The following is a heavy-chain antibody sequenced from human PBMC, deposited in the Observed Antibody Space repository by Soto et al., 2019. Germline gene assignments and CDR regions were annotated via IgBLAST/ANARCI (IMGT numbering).Heavy chain of an antibody. J-gene: IGHJ4*02. CDR2: INHSGST. CDR3: ASTSGSKTDY. CDR1: GGSFSGYY. V-gene: IGHV4-34*01. Sequence: SETLSLTCAVYGGSFSGYYLSWIRQPPGKGLEWIGEINHSGSTNYNPSLKGRVTISVDTSKNQFSLKLSSVTAADTAVYYCASTSGSKTDYWGQGTLVTVSS. D-gene: IGHD3-3*01.